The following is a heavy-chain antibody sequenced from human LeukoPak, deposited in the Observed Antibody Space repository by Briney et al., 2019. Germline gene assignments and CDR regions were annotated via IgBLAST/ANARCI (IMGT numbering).Heavy chain of an antibody. CDR3: AKGFTPGIDRYDSSGHDAFDI. V-gene: IGHV1-2*02. D-gene: IGHD3-22*01. Sequence: ASVKVSCKASGYTFTGYYMHWVRQAPGQGLEWMGWINPNSGGTNYAQKFQGRVTMTRDTSISTAYMELSRLRSDDTAVYYCAKGFTPGIDRYDSSGHDAFDIWGQGTMVTVSS. CDR2: INPNSGGT. CDR1: GYTFTGYY. J-gene: IGHJ3*02.